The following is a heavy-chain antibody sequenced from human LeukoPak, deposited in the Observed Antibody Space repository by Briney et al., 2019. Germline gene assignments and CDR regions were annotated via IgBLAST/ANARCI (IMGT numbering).Heavy chain of an antibody. J-gene: IGHJ4*02. CDR3: ARDLGDESFDY. CDR1: GGSISSYY. D-gene: IGHD4-17*01. Sequence: SETLSLTCTVSGGSISSYYWSWIRQPPGRGLEWIGYIYYSGSTNYNPSLKSRVTISVDTSKNQFSLKLSSVTAADTAVYYCARDLGDESFDYWGQGTLVTVSS. CDR2: IYYSGST. V-gene: IGHV4-59*01.